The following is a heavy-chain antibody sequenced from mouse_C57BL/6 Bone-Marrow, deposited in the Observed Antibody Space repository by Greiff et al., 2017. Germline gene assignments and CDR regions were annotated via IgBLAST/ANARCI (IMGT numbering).Heavy chain of an antibody. V-gene: IGHV14-4*01. Sequence: EVKLVESGAELVRPGASVKLSCTASGFNIKDDYMHWVKQRPEQGLEWIGWIDPENGDTEYASKFQGKATITADPSSNTAYLQLSSLTSEDTAVYYCTPLYYYGSSYAMDYWGQGTSVTVSS. D-gene: IGHD1-1*01. CDR2: IDPENGDT. CDR3: TPLYYYGSSYAMDY. CDR1: GFNIKDDY. J-gene: IGHJ4*01.